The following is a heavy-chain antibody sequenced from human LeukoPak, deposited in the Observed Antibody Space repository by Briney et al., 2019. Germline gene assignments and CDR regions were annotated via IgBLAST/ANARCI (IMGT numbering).Heavy chain of an antibody. V-gene: IGHV3-23*01. D-gene: IGHD1-26*01. J-gene: IGHJ4*02. CDR3: AQGSRYFDY. CDR1: GFTFSSYS. CDR2: ISGSGYST. Sequence: GGSLRLSCEASGFTFSSYSMNWVRQAPGKGLEWVSAISGSGYSTYYADSVKGRFTISGDNSKNTLYLQMNSQRAEDTALYFCAQGSRYFDYWGQGPRVTVSS.